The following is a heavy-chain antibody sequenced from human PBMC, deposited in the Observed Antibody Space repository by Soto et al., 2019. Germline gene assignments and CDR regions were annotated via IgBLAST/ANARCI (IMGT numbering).Heavy chain of an antibody. CDR2: IIPIFGTA. CDR3: ARDLHSNSWPRAFDI. V-gene: IGHV1-69*13. J-gene: IGHJ3*02. D-gene: IGHD6-13*01. CDR1: GGTFSSYA. Sequence: SVKVSCKASGGTFSSYAISWVRQAPGQGLEWMGGIIPIFGTANYAQKFQGRVTITADESTSTAYMELSSLRSEDTAVYHCARDLHSNSWPRAFDIWGQGTMVTVSS.